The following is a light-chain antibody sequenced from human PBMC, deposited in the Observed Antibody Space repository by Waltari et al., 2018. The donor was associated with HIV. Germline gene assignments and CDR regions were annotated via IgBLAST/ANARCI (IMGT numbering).Light chain of an antibody. V-gene: IGLV2-11*01. CDR1: SSDVGGYDS. CDR3: CSYAGTYTYVL. CDR2: EVI. Sequence: QSALTQPRSVSGSPGQSVTISCPGTSSDVGGYDSVSWYLQHPGKVPKLIIYEVIKRPSGVPDRSSGPKSGNTASLTISGLQTEDEADYFCCSYAGTYTYVLFGGGTKLTVL. J-gene: IGLJ3*02.